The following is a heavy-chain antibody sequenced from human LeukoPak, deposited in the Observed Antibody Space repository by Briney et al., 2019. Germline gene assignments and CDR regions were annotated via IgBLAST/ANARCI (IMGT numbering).Heavy chain of an antibody. CDR2: ISVSGNT. CDR3: ARGGSYLSAFDI. Sequence: GGSLRLSCAASGFTLSSYAMSWVRQAPGKGLEWVSAISVSGNTYHADSVKGRFTISRDNSKNTLYLHMNSLRAEDTAVYYCARGGSYLSAFDIWGQGTMVTVSS. D-gene: IGHD1-26*01. V-gene: IGHV3-23*01. CDR1: GFTLSSYA. J-gene: IGHJ3*02.